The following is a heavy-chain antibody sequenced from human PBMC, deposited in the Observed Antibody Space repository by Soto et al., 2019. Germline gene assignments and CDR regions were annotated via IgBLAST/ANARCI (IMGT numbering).Heavy chain of an antibody. CDR2: IYYSGSA. CDR3: ARGSYCDSSGSKKCIDY. Sequence: SETLSLTCTVSGCSISSYYWSWIRQPPGKGLEWIGYIYYSGSANYNPSLKSRVTISVDTSKNQFSLKLSSVTAADTAVYYCARGSYCDSSGSKKCIDYWGQGTLVTVSS. D-gene: IGHD3-22*01. CDR1: GCSISSYY. J-gene: IGHJ4*02. V-gene: IGHV4-59*01.